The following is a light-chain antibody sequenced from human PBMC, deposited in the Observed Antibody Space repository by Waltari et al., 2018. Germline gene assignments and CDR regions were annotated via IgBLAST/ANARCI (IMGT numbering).Light chain of an antibody. CDR1: PSVGGSY. V-gene: IGKV3-20*01. Sequence: EIVLTQSPGTLPLSPGERATLSCRASPSVGGSYLAWYQQKPGQATRLLIYDASSPATGIPVRFSGSGSGTDFTLTISRLEPEDFAVYYCLQYGRSPKTFGQGTKVEIK. CDR2: DAS. CDR3: LQYGRSPKT. J-gene: IGKJ1*01.